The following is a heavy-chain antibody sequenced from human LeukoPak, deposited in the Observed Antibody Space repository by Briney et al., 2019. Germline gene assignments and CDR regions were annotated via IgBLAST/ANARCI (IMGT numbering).Heavy chain of an antibody. D-gene: IGHD2-21*01. CDR1: GFSFSAYW. CDR2: IKSDGSVT. Sequence: GGSLRLSCAASGFSFSAYWIHWVRQAPGKGLVWVSSIKSDGSVTSYADAVKGRFSLSADNAKNTQYLQMNSLRAEDTAMYYCALDINGDLFHIWGQGTPVTVSS. J-gene: IGHJ4*02. CDR3: ALDINGDLFHI. V-gene: IGHV3-74*01.